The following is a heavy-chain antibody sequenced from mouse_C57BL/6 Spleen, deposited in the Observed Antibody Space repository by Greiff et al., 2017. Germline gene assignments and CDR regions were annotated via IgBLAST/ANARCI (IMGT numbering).Heavy chain of an antibody. Sequence: QVQLQQSGAELVRPGASVTLSCKASGYTFTDYEMHWVKQTPVHGLEWIGAIDPETGGTAYNQKFKGKAILTADKSSSTAYMELRSLTSEDSAVYYCTSSHYYGSSYDYWGQGTTRTVSS. V-gene: IGHV1-15*01. J-gene: IGHJ2*01. D-gene: IGHD1-1*01. CDR3: TSSHYYGSSYDY. CDR2: IDPETGGT. CDR1: GYTFTDYE.